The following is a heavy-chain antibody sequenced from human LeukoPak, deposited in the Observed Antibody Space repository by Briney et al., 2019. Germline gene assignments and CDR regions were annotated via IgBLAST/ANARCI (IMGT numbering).Heavy chain of an antibody. J-gene: IGHJ4*02. CDR3: AKVAKYYYGSETYYFFEH. D-gene: IGHD3-10*01. Sequence: GGSLRLSCAASGFTFNIYWMSWVRQAPGKGLEWVANINQDGTEKYYVDSVKGRFTISRDNAKNSLCLQMNSLRVEDTAVYYCAKVAKYYYGSETYYFFEHWGQGTPVTASS. CDR2: INQDGTEK. V-gene: IGHV3-7*01. CDR1: GFTFNIYW.